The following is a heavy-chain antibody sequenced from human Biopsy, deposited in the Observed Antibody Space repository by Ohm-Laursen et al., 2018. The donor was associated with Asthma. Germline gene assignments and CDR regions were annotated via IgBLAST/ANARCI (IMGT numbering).Heavy chain of an antibody. V-gene: IGHV1-18*01. CDR1: GSTFNSAG. CDR2: ISVYNGNT. D-gene: IGHD3-10*01. Sequence: SVTVSCKTSGSTFNSAGITWARQAPGQGLEWMGWISVYNGNTKVAQKLQDRVTMITDTSTSTAYMELRSLRSADTSVYFCARAGDYSHYYGIDVWGQGTTVTVS. J-gene: IGHJ6*02. CDR3: ARAGDYSHYYGIDV.